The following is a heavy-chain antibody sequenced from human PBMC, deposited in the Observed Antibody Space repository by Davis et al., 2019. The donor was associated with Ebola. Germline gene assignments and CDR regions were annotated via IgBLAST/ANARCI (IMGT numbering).Heavy chain of an antibody. CDR2: IYYSGST. J-gene: IGHJ6*03. CDR1: GGSISSYY. CDR3: ARDAGYCSSTSCFYYYYYMDV. V-gene: IGHV4-59*13. D-gene: IGHD2-2*01. Sequence: PSETLSLTCTVSGGSISSYYWSWIRQPPGKGLEWIGYIYYSGSTNYNPSLKSRVTISVDTSKNQFSLKLSSVTAADTAVYYCARDAGYCSSTSCFYYYYYMDVWGKGTTVTVSS.